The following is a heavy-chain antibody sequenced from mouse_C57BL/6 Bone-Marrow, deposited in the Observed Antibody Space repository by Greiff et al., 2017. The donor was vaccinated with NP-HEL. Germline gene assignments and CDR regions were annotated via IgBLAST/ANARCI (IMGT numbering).Heavy chain of an antibody. V-gene: IGHV8-8*01. J-gene: IGHJ2*01. CDR2: IWWDDDK. Sequence: QVTLKESGPGILQPSQTLSLTCSFSGFSLSTFGMGVGWIRQPSGKGLEWLAHIWWDDDKYYNPALKSRLTIPKDTSNNQVFLKIANVDTADTATYYCARMVLRPYFDYWGQGTTLTVSS. CDR1: GFSLSTFGMG. CDR3: ARMVLRPYFDY. D-gene: IGHD1-2*01.